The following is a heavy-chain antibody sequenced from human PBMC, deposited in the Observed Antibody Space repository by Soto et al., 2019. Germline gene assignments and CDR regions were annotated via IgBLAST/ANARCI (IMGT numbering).Heavy chain of an antibody. CDR1: GGSISSSSYF. CDR2: IYYSGST. D-gene: IGHD4-17*01. J-gene: IGHJ4*02. Sequence: PSETLSLTCTVSGGSISSSSYFCGWIRQPPGKGLEWIGKIYYSGSTYYNPSLKSRVTISVDTSKNQLSLRLTSMTAADTAVYYCARNYGDYFNYWGQGALVTVSS. CDR3: ARNYGDYFNY. V-gene: IGHV4-39*01.